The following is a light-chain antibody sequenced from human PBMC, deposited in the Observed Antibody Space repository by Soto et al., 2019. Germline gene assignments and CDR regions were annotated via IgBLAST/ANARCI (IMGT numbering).Light chain of an antibody. CDR3: QPLNSYPVH. CDR2: AAS. J-gene: IGKJ2*01. Sequence: DIQLTQSPSFLSASVGDRVTITCRASQGISSYLAWYQQKPGKAPKLLIYAASTLQSGVPSRFSGSGSGTEFTLTISSLQPEDFATYYCQPLNSYPVHFGQGTKLEIK. CDR1: QGISSY. V-gene: IGKV1-9*01.